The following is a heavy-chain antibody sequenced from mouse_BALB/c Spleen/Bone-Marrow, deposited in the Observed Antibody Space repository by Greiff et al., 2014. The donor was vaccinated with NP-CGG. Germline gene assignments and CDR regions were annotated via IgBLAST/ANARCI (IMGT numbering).Heavy chain of an antibody. Sequence: VHLVESGAELVRPGASVKLSCKASGYSFTNYWMNWVKQRPGQGLEWIGMIHPSDSETRLNQKFKDKATLTVDKSSSTAYMQLSSPTSEDAAVYYGARFGNYEGFAYWGQGTLVTVSA. V-gene: IGHV1-74*01. D-gene: IGHD2-1*01. CDR3: ARFGNYEGFAY. J-gene: IGHJ3*01. CDR2: IHPSDSET. CDR1: GYSFTNYW.